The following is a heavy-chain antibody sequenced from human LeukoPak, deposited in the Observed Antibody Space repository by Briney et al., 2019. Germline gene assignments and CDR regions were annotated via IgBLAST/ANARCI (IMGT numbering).Heavy chain of an antibody. Sequence: PWGSLTLTCAASGFTISRYWMHWVRQAPGKGLVWVSRINNDGSVTTYAYSVKGRFTISRDNDKNTLYLQMNSLRAEDTAIYYCARDYDSSGYYEADAFDIWGQGTMVTVSS. CDR1: GFTISRYW. CDR2: INNDGSVT. D-gene: IGHD3-22*01. CDR3: ARDYDSSGYYEADAFDI. J-gene: IGHJ3*02. V-gene: IGHV3-74*01.